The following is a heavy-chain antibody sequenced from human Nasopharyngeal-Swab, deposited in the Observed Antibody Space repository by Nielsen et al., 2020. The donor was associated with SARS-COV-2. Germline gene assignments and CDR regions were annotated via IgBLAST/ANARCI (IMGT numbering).Heavy chain of an antibody. CDR2: IRSKANSYAT. D-gene: IGHD2-2*01. V-gene: IGHV3-73*01. J-gene: IGHJ4*02. CDR1: GFTFSGSA. CDR3: TRRSGYCSSTSCRGGDY. Sequence: GESLKISCAASGFTFSGSAMHWVRQASGKGLEWVGRIRSKANSYATAYAASVKGRFTISRDDSKNTAYLQMNSLKTEDTAAYYCTRRSGYCSSTSCRGGDYWGQGTLVTVSS.